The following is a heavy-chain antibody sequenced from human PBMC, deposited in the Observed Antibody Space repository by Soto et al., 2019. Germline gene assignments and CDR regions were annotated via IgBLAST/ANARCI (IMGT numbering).Heavy chain of an antibody. D-gene: IGHD3-22*01. CDR2: IYPGDSDT. CDR3: ASQDSNGAYYYYGMDV. J-gene: IGHJ6*02. CDR1: GYRFSSYW. V-gene: IGHV5-51*01. Sequence: PGESLKISCKGSGYRFSSYWIAWVRQMPGKGLEWMGIIYPGDSDTIYSPSFQGQVTFSADKSTSTAYLQWSSLKASDTAMYYCASQDSNGAYYYYGMDVWGLGTTVTVSS.